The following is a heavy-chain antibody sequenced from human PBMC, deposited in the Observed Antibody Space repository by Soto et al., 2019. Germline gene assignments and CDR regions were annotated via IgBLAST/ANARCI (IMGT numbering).Heavy chain of an antibody. CDR2: INGDGITT. V-gene: IGHV3-74*01. D-gene: IGHD3-22*01. CDR3: ARTYYYDSSADY. J-gene: IGHJ4*02. CDR1: GFTFSSYW. Sequence: PGGSLRLSCASSGFTFSSYWMHWVRQAPGKGLVWVSRINGDGITTNYADSVKGRFTISRDNAKNTLYLQMNSLRVEDTAVYYCARTYYYDSSADYWGQGTLVTVSS.